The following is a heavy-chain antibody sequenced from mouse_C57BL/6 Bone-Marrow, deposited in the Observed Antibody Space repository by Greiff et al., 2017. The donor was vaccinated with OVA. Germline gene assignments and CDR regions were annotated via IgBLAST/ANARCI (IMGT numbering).Heavy chain of an antibody. Sequence: EVKLMESGGDLVKPGGSLKLSCAASGFTFSSYGMSWVRQTPDKRLAWVATISSGGSYTYYPDSVKGRFTISRDNAKNTLYLQMSSLKSEDTAMYYCARHNYSNYVRMDYWGQGTSVTVSS. CDR1: GFTFSSYG. J-gene: IGHJ4*01. CDR3: ARHNYSNYVRMDY. V-gene: IGHV5-6*01. D-gene: IGHD2-5*01. CDR2: ISSGGSYT.